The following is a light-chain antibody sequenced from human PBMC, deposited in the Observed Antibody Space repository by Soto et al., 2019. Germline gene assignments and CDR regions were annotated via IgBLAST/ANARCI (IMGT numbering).Light chain of an antibody. V-gene: IGKV4-1*01. CDR3: QQYYSTPWT. J-gene: IGKJ1*01. Sequence: DVVLTQSPYSLSVSLGERATINCKSSESVFYSSNNMNYLAWYQQKAGQPPKLLIYWASTRESGVPDRFGGSGSGTEFTLTISSLQAEDVAVYYCQQYYSTPWTFGQGTKVDIK. CDR1: ESVFYSSNNMNY. CDR2: WAS.